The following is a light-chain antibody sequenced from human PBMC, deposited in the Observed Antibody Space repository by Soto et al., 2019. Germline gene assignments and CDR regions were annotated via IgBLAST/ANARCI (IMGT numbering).Light chain of an antibody. Sequence: ELVMTQSPATLSVSPGERATLSCRASQSLSSSLAWYQQKPGQAPRLLIYDASTRATDIPARVSGSGSGTEFTLTISSLQPEDSAVYYCLQYFRWRTFGQGTKVEIK. CDR3: LQYFRWRT. CDR1: QSLSSS. V-gene: IGKV3-15*01. J-gene: IGKJ1*01. CDR2: DAS.